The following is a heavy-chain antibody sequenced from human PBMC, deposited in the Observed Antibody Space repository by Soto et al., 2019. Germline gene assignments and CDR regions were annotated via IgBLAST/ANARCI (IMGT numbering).Heavy chain of an antibody. J-gene: IGHJ6*02. D-gene: IGHD3-10*01. Sequence: SVKVSCKASGGTFSSYAISWVRQAPGQGLEWMGGIIPIFGTANYAQKFQGRVTITADKSTSTAYMELSSLRSEDTAVNYCANAGYYGSGSYYSPPGYYYGMDVWGQGTTVTVSS. V-gene: IGHV1-69*06. CDR2: IIPIFGTA. CDR3: ANAGYYGSGSYYSPPGYYYGMDV. CDR1: GGTFSSYA.